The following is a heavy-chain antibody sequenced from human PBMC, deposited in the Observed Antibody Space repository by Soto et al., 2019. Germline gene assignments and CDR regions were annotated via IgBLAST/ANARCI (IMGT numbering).Heavy chain of an antibody. V-gene: IGHV3-21*01. CDR3: AREMYDILTGYYPYYYYGMDD. CDR2: ISSSSSYI. J-gene: IGHJ6*02. D-gene: IGHD3-9*01. Sequence: EVQLVESGGGLVKPGGSLRLSCAASGFTFSSYSMNWVRQAPGKGLEWVSSISSSSSYIYYADSVKGRFTISRDNAKNSLYLQMNSLRAEDTAVYYCAREMYDILTGYYPYYYYGMDDWGQGTTVTVSS. CDR1: GFTFSSYS.